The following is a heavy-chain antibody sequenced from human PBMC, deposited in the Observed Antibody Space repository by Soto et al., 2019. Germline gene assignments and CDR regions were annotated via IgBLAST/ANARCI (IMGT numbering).Heavy chain of an antibody. D-gene: IGHD2-2*02. Sequence: QVQLVQSGAEVKKPGASVKVSCKASGYTFTSYAMHWVRQAPGRRLEWMGWINAGNGNTKYSQKFQGRVTITRDTSASTAYMELSSLRSEDTAVYYCAREGRDIVVVPAALHFDYWGQGTLVTVSS. V-gene: IGHV1-3*01. CDR1: GYTFTSYA. CDR3: AREGRDIVVVPAALHFDY. J-gene: IGHJ4*02. CDR2: INAGNGNT.